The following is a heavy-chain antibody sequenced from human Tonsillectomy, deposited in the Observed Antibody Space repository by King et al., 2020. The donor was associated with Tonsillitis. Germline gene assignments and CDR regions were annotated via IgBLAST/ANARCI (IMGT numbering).Heavy chain of an antibody. V-gene: IGHV3-9*01. Sequence: VQLVESGGGLVQPGRSLRLSCAASGFTFDEYAMHWVRQAPGKGLEWVSGISWNSDSIGYADSVKGRFTISRDNAKNSLYLQMNSLRAEDTALYYCAKNIASSATHRGAFHIWGQGTMVTVSS. CDR3: AKNIASSATHRGAFHI. CDR2: ISWNSDSI. D-gene: IGHD1-26*01. J-gene: IGHJ3*02. CDR1: GFTFDEYA.